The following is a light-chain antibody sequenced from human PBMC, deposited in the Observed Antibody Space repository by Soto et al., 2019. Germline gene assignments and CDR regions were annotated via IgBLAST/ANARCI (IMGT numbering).Light chain of an antibody. CDR1: QSIRSW. CDR2: NAS. J-gene: IGKJ3*01. V-gene: IGKV1-5*03. CDR3: QQYNTYLLT. Sequence: DIQMTQSPSTLSASVGDRVTITCRASQSIRSWLAWYQQKPGKAPKLLIYNASSLESGVPSRFSGSGSETEFTLTISSLHPDDFASYYCQQYNTYLLTFGPGTKVDI.